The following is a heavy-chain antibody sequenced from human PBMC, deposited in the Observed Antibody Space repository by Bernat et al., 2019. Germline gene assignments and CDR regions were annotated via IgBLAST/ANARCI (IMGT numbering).Heavy chain of an antibody. Sequence: QVQLVESGGGVVQPGRSLRLSCAASGFTFSSYAMHWVRQTPGKGLEWVAVISYDGSNKYYADSVKGRFTISRDNSKNTLYLQMNSLRAEDTAVYYCARVESYYYYYGMDVWGQGTTVTVSS. CDR3: ARVESYYYYYGMDV. J-gene: IGHJ6*02. V-gene: IGHV3-30-3*01. D-gene: IGHD3-3*01. CDR2: ISYDGSNK. CDR1: GFTFSSYA.